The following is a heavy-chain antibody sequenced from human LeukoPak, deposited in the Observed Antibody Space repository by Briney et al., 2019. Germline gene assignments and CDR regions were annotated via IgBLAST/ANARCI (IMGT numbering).Heavy chain of an antibody. J-gene: IGHJ4*02. Sequence: ASVKVSCKASEYTFTSYYMHWVRQAPGQGLEWMGIINPSGGSTSYAQKFQGRVTMTRDTSTSTVYMELSSLRSEDTAVYYCARDEAEYYGSGSYYDYFDYWGQGTLVTVSS. CDR1: EYTFTSYY. CDR2: INPSGGST. V-gene: IGHV1-46*01. D-gene: IGHD3-10*01. CDR3: ARDEAEYYGSGSYYDYFDY.